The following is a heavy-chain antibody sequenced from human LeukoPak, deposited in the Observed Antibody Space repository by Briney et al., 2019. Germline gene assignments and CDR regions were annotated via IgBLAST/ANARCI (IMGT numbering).Heavy chain of an antibody. CDR1: GYSISNGYY. CDR3: ARIGYDIDY. V-gene: IGHV4-38-2*02. D-gene: IGHD3-22*01. Sequence: SETLSLTCTVSGYSISNGYYWGWIRQPPGKGLKWIASIYHSGSTYYNPSLKSRVTISVDTSKNQFSLKLSSVTAADTAVYYCARIGYDIDYWGQGTLVTVSS. CDR2: IYHSGST. J-gene: IGHJ4*02.